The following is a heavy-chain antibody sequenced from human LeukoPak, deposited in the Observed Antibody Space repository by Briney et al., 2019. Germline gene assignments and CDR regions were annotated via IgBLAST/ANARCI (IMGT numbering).Heavy chain of an antibody. Sequence: ASVKVSCKVSGYTLTELSMHWVRQAPGKGLEWMGSFDPKDGETIYAQKFQGRVTMTEGTSTDTAYMELSSLRSEDTAVYYCARSHYSRGWEYFDYWGQGTLVTVSS. D-gene: IGHD6-19*01. CDR3: ARSHYSRGWEYFDY. J-gene: IGHJ4*02. V-gene: IGHV1-24*01. CDR1: GYTLTELS. CDR2: FDPKDGET.